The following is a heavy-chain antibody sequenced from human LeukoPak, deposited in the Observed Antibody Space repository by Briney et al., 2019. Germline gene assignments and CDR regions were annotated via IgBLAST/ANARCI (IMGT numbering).Heavy chain of an antibody. Sequence: ASVKVSCKASGYTLTSYDINWVRQATGQGLEWMGWMNPNSGRTGYAQNFQGRITITRNTSISTAYMELSSLRSEDTAVYYCASRTNYGDSVDYWGQGTLVTVSS. CDR1: GYTLTSYD. V-gene: IGHV1-8*01. D-gene: IGHD4-17*01. CDR3: ASRTNYGDSVDY. J-gene: IGHJ4*02. CDR2: MNPNSGRT.